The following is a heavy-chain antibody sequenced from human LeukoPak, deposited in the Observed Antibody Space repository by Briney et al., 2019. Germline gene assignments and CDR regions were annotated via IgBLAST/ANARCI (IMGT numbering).Heavy chain of an antibody. CDR1: GYTFTSYG. V-gene: IGHV1-18*04. CDR3: ARDHGRRSAGYYYGMDV. Sequence: GASVKVSCKASGYTFTSYGISWVRQAPGQGLEWMGWISAYNDNTNYAQKLQGRVTMTTDTSTSTAYMELRSLRSDDTAVYYCARDHGRRSAGYYYGMDVWGKGTTVTVSS. J-gene: IGHJ6*04. D-gene: IGHD2-15*01. CDR2: ISAYNDNT.